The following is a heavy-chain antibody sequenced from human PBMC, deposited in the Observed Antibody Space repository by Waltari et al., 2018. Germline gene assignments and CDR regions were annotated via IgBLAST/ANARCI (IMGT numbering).Heavy chain of an antibody. J-gene: IGHJ4*02. CDR1: GGYISSHDW. D-gene: IGHD3-22*01. CDR3: ARNGYYCIDF. CDR2: IHHTGNT. V-gene: IGHV4-4*02. Sequence: QVQLQESGPGLVEPSGTLSLTCAVSGGYISSHDWWSWVRQPPGKGLEWIAEIHHTGNTNSNPSLKSRVTISVDTSKNQFSLKLTSLTAADTAIYYCARNGYYCIDFWGQGTLVTVSS.